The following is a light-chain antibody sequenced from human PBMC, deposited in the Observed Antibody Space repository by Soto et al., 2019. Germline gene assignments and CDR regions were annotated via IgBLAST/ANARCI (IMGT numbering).Light chain of an antibody. CDR3: QQYGSLPIT. J-gene: IGKJ5*01. V-gene: IGKV1-33*01. CDR1: QAIGNF. CDR2: DAS. Sequence: QMTESPSCLSASIGDIVTISCQASQAIGNFLNWYQQKPGKAPYLLIYDASNLDTGVSSRFSGRGSGRQFSITITSLQPDDVATYFCQQYGSLPITFGQGTRLEIK.